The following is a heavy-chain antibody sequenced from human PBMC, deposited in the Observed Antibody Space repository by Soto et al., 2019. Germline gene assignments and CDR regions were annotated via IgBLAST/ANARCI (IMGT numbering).Heavy chain of an antibody. CDR3: VREAYIVYGQANGD. CDR2: NYHSGTT. Sequence: PSETLSLTWAVSGVTISTYYWSWIRQPPGKGLEWIGYNYHSGTTNYNPSLKSRVTISVDTSKNQFSLRLTSVTAADTAIYYCVREAYIVYGQANGDWGQGTLVTVSS. V-gene: IGHV4-59*01. D-gene: IGHD4-17*01. CDR1: GVTISTYY. J-gene: IGHJ4*02.